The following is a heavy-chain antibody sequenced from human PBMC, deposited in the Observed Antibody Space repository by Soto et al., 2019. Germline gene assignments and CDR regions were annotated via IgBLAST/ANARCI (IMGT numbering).Heavy chain of an antibody. CDR2: ISSSSSYI. V-gene: IGHV3-21*01. CDR1: GFTSSSYS. CDR3: EGRHGSSWHPTDY. Sequence: PGGSLRLSCAASGFTSSSYSMNWVRQAPGKGLEWVSSISSSSSYIYYADSVKGRFTISRDNAKNSLYLQMNSLRAEDTAVYYCEGRHGSSWHPTDYWGQGTLVTVSS. D-gene: IGHD6-13*01. J-gene: IGHJ4*02.